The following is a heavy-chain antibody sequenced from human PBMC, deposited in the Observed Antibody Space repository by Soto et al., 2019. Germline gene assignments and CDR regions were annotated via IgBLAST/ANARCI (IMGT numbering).Heavy chain of an antibody. J-gene: IGHJ3*02. CDR2: IWYDGSNK. V-gene: IGHV3-33*01. CDR3: ARPMGLVMAFDI. CDR1: GFTFSSYG. D-gene: IGHD3-9*01. Sequence: GGSLRLSCAASGFTFSSYGMHWVRQAPGKGLEWVAVIWYDGSNKYYADSVKGRFTISRDNSKNTLYLQMNSLRAEDTAVYYCARPMGLVMAFDIWGQGTMVTVSS.